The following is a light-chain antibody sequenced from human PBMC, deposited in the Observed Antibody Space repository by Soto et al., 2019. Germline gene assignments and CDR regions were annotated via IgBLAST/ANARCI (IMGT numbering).Light chain of an antibody. CDR3: HHCSK. J-gene: IGKJ3*01. Sequence: EIVLTQSPATLSLSPGERATLSCRASQSVSNYLAWYQPKPGQAPRLLIYEASNRATGIPSRFSGSGSGTDFTNTISRLEPEDFALYYCHHCSKFGPGTKVELK. V-gene: IGKV3-11*01. CDR1: QSVSNY. CDR2: EAS.